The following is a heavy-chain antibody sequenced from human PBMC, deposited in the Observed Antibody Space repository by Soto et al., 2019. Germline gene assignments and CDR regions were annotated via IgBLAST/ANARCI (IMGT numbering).Heavy chain of an antibody. D-gene: IGHD3-10*01. Sequence: SETLSLTCAVYGGSFSGYYWSWIRQPPGKGLEWIGEINHSGSTNYNPSLKSRVTISVDTSKNQFSLKLSSVTAADTAVYYCARVGGVSGSYYKHNLAFDIWGQGTMVTVSS. CDR1: GGSFSGYY. V-gene: IGHV4-34*01. J-gene: IGHJ3*02. CDR2: INHSGST. CDR3: ARVGGVSGSYYKHNLAFDI.